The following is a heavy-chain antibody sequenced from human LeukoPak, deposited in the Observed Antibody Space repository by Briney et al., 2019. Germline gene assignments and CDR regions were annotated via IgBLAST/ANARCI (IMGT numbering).Heavy chain of an antibody. CDR3: ARATNWNLIDY. CDR1: GGSISSYY. V-gene: IGHV4-59*01. J-gene: IGHJ4*02. Sequence: NPSETLSLTCTVAGGSISSYYWSWIRQPPGKGLEWIGYIYYSGSTNYNPSLKSRVTISVVTSKNLFCLKLSSVTAADTAVYYCARATNWNLIDYWGQGTLVTVAS. D-gene: IGHD1-20*01. CDR2: IYYSGST.